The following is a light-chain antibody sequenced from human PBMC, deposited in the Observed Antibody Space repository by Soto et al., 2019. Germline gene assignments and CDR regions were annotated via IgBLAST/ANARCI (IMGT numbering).Light chain of an antibody. Sequence: AIRMTPSPASFSASTGDRVTITCRASQGISSYLAWYQQKPGKAPKLLIYAASTLQSGVPSRFSGSGSGTDFTLTISCLHSEDFATSYCQQYYSYPPTFGPGTKGDIK. V-gene: IGKV1-8*01. CDR3: QQYYSYPPT. J-gene: IGKJ3*01. CDR2: AAS. CDR1: QGISSY.